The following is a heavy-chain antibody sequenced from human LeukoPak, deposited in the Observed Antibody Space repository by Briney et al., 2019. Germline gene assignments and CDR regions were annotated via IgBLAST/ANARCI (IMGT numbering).Heavy chain of an antibody. CDR3: ARDGSSGWYSDY. J-gene: IGHJ4*02. D-gene: IGHD6-19*01. CDR1: GFTLDGYG. Sequence: RPGGSLRLSCAASGFTLDGYGMSWVRQAPGKGLEWVSGISWNGGSTDYADSVKGRFTISKDNAKNSLYLQMNSVRAEDTALYYCARDGSSGWYSDYWGQGTLVIVSS. CDR2: ISWNGGST. V-gene: IGHV3-20*04.